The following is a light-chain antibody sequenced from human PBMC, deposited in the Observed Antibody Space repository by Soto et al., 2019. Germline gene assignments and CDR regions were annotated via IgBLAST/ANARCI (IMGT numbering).Light chain of an antibody. CDR3: AAWDDSLSGFYV. J-gene: IGLJ1*01. CDR2: RNN. Sequence: QSALTQPPSASGTPGRRITISCSGSSSDIGTNYVYWYQQLPGTAPKLLIYRNNQRPSGVPDRFSGSKSGTSASLAISGLRSEDEADYHCAAWDDSLSGFYVFGTGTKVTVL. CDR1: SSDIGTNY. V-gene: IGLV1-47*01.